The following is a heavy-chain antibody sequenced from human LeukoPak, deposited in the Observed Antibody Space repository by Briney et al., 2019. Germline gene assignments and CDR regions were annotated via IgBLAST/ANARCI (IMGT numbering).Heavy chain of an antibody. CDR1: GFTFSSYG. CDR2: IRYDESKT. D-gene: IGHD1-26*01. V-gene: IGHV3-30*02. Sequence: GGSLRLSCAASGFTFSSYGMHWVRQAPAKGLERVAFIRYDESKTFYGDSVKGRFTVSRDNSKNTLYLQKNSLRAEDTAVYYCAKSHLPNSYSGTYYCDYWGQGTQDTVSS. CDR3: AKSHLPNSYSGTYYCDY. J-gene: IGHJ4*02.